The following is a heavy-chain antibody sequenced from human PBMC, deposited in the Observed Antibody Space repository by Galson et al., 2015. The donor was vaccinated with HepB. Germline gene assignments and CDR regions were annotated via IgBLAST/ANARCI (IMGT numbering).Heavy chain of an antibody. V-gene: IGHV3-64D*06. CDR2: ISSNGGST. CDR3: VKESSSWQSHDFDY. J-gene: IGHJ4*02. D-gene: IGHD6-13*01. Sequence: SLRLSCAASGFTFSSYSMNWVRQAPGKGLEWVSAISSNGGSTYYADSVKGRFTISRDNSKNTLYLQMSSLRAEDTAVYYCVKESSSWQSHDFDYWGQGTLVTVSS. CDR1: GFTFSSYS.